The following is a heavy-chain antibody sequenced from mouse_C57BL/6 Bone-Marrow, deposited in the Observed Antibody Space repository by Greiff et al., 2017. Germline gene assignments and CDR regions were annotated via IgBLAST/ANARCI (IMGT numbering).Heavy chain of an antibody. D-gene: IGHD1-1*01. V-gene: IGHV1-26*01. CDR3: ARDYYGSSWYFDY. Sequence: EVQLQQSGPELVKPGASVKISCKASGYTFTDYYMNWVKQSHGKSLEWIGDINPNNGGTSYNQKLKGKATLTVDKSSSTAYMELRSLTSEDSEVYYWARDYYGSSWYFDYWGQGTILTVST. CDR1: GYTFTDYY. J-gene: IGHJ2*01. CDR2: INPNNGGT.